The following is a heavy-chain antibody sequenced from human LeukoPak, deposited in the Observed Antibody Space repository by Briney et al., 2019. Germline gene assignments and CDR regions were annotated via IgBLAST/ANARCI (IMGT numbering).Heavy chain of an antibody. D-gene: IGHD6-13*01. V-gene: IGHV4-31*03. J-gene: IGHJ5*02. CDR3: ARCVIAAVGSWFDP. CDR2: IYYSGST. CDR1: GGSVSSGGFY. Sequence: SETLSLTCTVSGGSVSSGGFYWSWLRQHPGKGLEWIGYIYYSGSTYYNPSLKSRVTISVDTSKNQFSLKLSSVTAADTAVYYCARCVIAAVGSWFDPWGQGTLVTVSS.